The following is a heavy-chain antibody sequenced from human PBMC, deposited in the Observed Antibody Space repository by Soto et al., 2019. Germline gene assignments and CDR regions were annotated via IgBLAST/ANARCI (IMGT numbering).Heavy chain of an antibody. CDR3: AKDVCSGSTTSCYTRLDF. J-gene: IGHJ4*02. V-gene: IGHV3-23*01. D-gene: IGHD2-2*02. CDR2: ISGSGGSK. CDR1: GFTFSSYA. Sequence: GGSLRLSCAASGFTFSSYAMSWVRQAPGKGLEWVSAISGSGGSKYYADAVRGRFIVSRDSSKNYLYLQMSSLRVEDTALYYCAKDVCSGSTTSCYTRLDFWGQGALVTVSS.